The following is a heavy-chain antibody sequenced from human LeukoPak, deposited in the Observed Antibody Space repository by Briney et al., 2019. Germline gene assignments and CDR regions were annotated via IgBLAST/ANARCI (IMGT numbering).Heavy chain of an antibody. J-gene: IGHJ5*02. D-gene: IGHD6-19*01. CDR2: IIPIFGTA. Sequence: SVKVSCRASGGTFSSYAISWVRQAPGQGLEWMGGIIPIFGTANYAQKFQGRVTITADESTSTAYMELSSLRSEDTAVYYCASSGGWYNWFDPWGQGTLVTVSS. CDR1: GGTFSSYA. V-gene: IGHV1-69*13. CDR3: ASSGGWYNWFDP.